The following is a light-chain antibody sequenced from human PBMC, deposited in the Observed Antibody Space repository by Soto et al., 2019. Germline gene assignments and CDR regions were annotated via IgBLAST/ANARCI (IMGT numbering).Light chain of an antibody. CDR3: SSYKRSTTLVV. CDR1: SSDVGAYNY. V-gene: IGLV2-14*03. Sequence: QSALTQPASVSGSPGQSITISCTGTSSDVGAYNYVSWYQQHSGKAPKLIIYDVSNRPSGVSNRFSGSKSGNTASLTISGLQAADEADYFCSSYKRSTTLVVFGGGTKLTVL. J-gene: IGLJ2*01. CDR2: DVS.